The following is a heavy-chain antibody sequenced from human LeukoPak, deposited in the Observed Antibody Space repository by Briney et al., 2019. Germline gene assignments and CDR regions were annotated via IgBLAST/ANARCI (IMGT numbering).Heavy chain of an antibody. D-gene: IGHD3-22*01. Sequence: PSQTLSLTCTVSGGSISSGDYYWSWIRQPAGQGLEWIGRFYTSGSPTYNPSLKSRVSMSLDTSKNQFSLKLNSVTAADTAVYYCAREALIEGFYYYMDVWGKGTTVTVSS. CDR3: AREALIEGFYYYMDV. V-gene: IGHV4-61*02. CDR1: GGSISSGDYY. J-gene: IGHJ6*03. CDR2: FYTSGSP.